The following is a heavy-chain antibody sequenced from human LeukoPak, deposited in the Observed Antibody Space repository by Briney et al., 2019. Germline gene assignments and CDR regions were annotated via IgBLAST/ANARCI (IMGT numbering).Heavy chain of an antibody. V-gene: IGHV3-48*03. J-gene: IGHJ6*02. Sequence: GGSLRLSCAASGFTFSSYEMDWVRQAPGKGLEWVSYISSSGSTIYYADSVKGRFTISRDNAKNSLYLQMNSLRAEDTAVYYCARDHYGSGSYYYYYYGMDVWGQGTTVTVSS. CDR1: GFTFSSYE. CDR2: ISSSGSTI. D-gene: IGHD3-10*01. CDR3: ARDHYGSGSYYYYYYGMDV.